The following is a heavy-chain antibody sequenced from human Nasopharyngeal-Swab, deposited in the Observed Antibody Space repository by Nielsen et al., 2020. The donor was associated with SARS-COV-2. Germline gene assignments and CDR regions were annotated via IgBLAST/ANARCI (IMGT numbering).Heavy chain of an antibody. CDR2: IYYNGST. CDR1: GGSISSYY. V-gene: IGHV4-59*01. Sequence: SETLSLTCKVAGGSISSYYWSWIRQPPGKGLEWIGYIYYNGSTNYNPSLKSRVTISIDTSKNQFSLKLNSVTAADTAVYYCARIALGYCTNGVCYQGFDPWGQGTLVTVSS. CDR3: ARIALGYCTNGVCYQGFDP. J-gene: IGHJ5*02. D-gene: IGHD2-8*01.